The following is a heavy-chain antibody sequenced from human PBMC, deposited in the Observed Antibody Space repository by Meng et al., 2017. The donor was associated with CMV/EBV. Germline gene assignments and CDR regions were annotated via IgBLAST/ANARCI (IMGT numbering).Heavy chain of an antibody. CDR3: ARSTKVVVPAAIHYYYGMDV. Sequence: GESLKISCAASGFTFSSYSMNWVRQAPGKGLEWVSSISSSSSYIYYADSVKGRFTISGDNAKNSLYLQMNSLRAEDTAVYYCARSTKVVVPAAIHYYYGMDVWGQGTTVTVSS. CDR1: GFTFSSYS. V-gene: IGHV3-21*01. CDR2: ISSSSSYI. J-gene: IGHJ6*02. D-gene: IGHD2-2*01.